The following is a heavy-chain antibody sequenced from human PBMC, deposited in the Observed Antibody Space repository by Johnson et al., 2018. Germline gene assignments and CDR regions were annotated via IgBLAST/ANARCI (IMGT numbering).Heavy chain of an antibody. D-gene: IGHD2-2*01. Sequence: QVQLVQSGGGVVQPGRSLRLSCAASGFTFSSYAMHWVRQAPGKGLEGVAVISYDGSNKYYADSVKGRFTISRDNSKNTLYLQMNSLRAEDTAVYYCARDDCSSTSCYAGNYYYYMDVWGKGTTVTVSS. CDR2: ISYDGSNK. V-gene: IGHV3-30-3*01. J-gene: IGHJ6*03. CDR1: GFTFSSYA. CDR3: ARDDCSSTSCYAGNYYYYMDV.